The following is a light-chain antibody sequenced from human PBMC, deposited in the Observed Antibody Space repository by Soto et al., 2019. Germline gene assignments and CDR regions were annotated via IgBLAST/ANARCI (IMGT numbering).Light chain of an antibody. CDR1: QSVSSSY. J-gene: IGKJ1*01. Sequence: EIVLTQSPGTLSLSPGERATLSCRASQSVSSSYLAWYQQKPGQAPRLLIYGASSRATGIPDRFSGSGSGTEFTLTISRLEPEEVVVYYCQQYGSSPPWTFGQGTQVEIK. CDR3: QQYGSSPPWT. V-gene: IGKV3-20*01. CDR2: GAS.